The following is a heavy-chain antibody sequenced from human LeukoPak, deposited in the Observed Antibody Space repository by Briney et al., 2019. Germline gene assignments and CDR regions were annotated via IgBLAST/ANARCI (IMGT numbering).Heavy chain of an antibody. CDR2: ISDSGGST. Sequence: GGSLRLSCAASGFTFSNYGMNWVRQAPGKGLEWVSGISDSGGSTNYADSVKGRFTISRDNSKNTLYLRMDSLRGEDTAVYYCAMRWLVRGGYYFDYWGQGALVTVSS. J-gene: IGHJ4*02. D-gene: IGHD6-19*01. V-gene: IGHV3-23*01. CDR1: GFTFSNYG. CDR3: AMRWLVRGGYYFDY.